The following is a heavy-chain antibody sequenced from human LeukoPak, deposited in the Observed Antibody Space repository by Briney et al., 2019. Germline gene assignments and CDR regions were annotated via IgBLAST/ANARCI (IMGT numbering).Heavy chain of an antibody. CDR1: GYTLTNYG. D-gene: IGHD4-23*01. J-gene: IGHJ1*01. Sequence: SVKVSCKASGYTLTNYGFSWVRQAPGQGLEWMGWISAYNGYTDYAQKLQFRVTMTTDTSTSTAYMELRSLRSDDTAVYYCARDKAVTTEVTQHFQHWGQGTLVTVSS. V-gene: IGHV1-18*01. CDR3: ARDKAVTTEVTQHFQH. CDR2: ISAYNGYT.